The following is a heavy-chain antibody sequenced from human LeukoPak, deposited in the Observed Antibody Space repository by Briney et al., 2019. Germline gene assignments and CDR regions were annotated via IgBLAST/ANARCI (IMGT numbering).Heavy chain of an antibody. CDR3: ARAYSGSYYWDFDY. CDR2: IYSGGST. V-gene: IGHV3-53*01. J-gene: IGHJ4*02. CDR1: GFTVSSNY. Sequence: PGGSLRLSCAASGFTVSSNYMSWVRQAPGKGLEWVSVIYSGGSTYYADSVKGRFTISRDNSKNTLYLQMNSLRAEDTAVYYCARAYSGSYYWDFDYWGQGTLVTVSS. D-gene: IGHD1-26*01.